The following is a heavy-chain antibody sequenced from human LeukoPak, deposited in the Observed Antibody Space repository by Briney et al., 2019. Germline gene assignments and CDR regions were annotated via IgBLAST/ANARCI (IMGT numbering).Heavy chain of an antibody. CDR1: GYTFTSYG. Sequence: ASVQVSFLASGYTFTSYGICGVRLAPGQGLEWIGWISADNGNTNFAQKLKGRVTMTTDTSTSTAYMELRSLRSDDTAVYYCERDIVVVPAAHAFDIWGQGTMVTVSS. CDR2: ISADNGNT. CDR3: ERDIVVVPAAHAFDI. V-gene: IGHV1-18*01. J-gene: IGHJ3*02. D-gene: IGHD2-2*01.